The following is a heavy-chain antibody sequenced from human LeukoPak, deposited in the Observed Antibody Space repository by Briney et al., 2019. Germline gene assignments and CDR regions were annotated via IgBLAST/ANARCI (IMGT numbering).Heavy chain of an antibody. Sequence: GGSLRLSCAASGFTFSSYGMHWVRQAPCKGLEWVAVISYDGSNKYYADSVKGRFTISRDNSKNTLYLQMNSLRAEDTAVYYCAKDRYSSSWYTVDYYYYYGMDVWGQGTTVTVSS. CDR3: AKDRYSSSWYTVDYYYYYGMDV. CDR1: GFTFSSYG. D-gene: IGHD6-13*01. J-gene: IGHJ6*02. CDR2: ISYDGSNK. V-gene: IGHV3-30*18.